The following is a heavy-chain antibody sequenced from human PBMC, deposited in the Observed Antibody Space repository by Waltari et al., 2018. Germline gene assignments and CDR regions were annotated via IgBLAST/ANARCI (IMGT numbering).Heavy chain of an antibody. CDR2: SYYSGST. CDR1: GGPIRRSY. V-gene: IGHV4-59*01. J-gene: IGHJ5*02. Sequence: QVQLQESGPGLGKASETLSLTCTVPGGPIRRSYWSWNRQPPGKGLEWIAYSYYSGSTNYNPSLKSRVTISVDTSKNQFSRKLTAVTAADTAVYYGAAAGTSWFDPWGQGTLVTVSS. CDR3: AAAGTSWFDP. D-gene: IGHD6-13*01.